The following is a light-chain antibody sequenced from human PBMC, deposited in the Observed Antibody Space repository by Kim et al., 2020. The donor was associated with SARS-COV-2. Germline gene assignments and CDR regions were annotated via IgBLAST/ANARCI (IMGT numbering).Light chain of an antibody. Sequence: QSVLTQPPSVSGAPGQRVTISCTGSSSNIGAGYDVHWYQQLPGTAPKLLISGNNNRPSGVPDRFSGSKSDTSASLAITGLQAEDEADYYCQSYDSSLSVVFGGGTTLTVL. CDR2: GNN. J-gene: IGLJ2*01. V-gene: IGLV1-40*01. CDR1: SSNIGAGYD. CDR3: QSYDSSLSVV.